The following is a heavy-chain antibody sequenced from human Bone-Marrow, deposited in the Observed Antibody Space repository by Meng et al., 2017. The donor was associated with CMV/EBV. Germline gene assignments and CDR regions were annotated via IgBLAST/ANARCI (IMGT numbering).Heavy chain of an antibody. CDR2: INPNSGGT. D-gene: IGHD3-3*01. J-gene: IGHJ6*02. CDR1: GYTFTGYY. V-gene: IGHV1-2*02. CDR3: ARDRGPGGDFWSGYYSYYYYGMDV. Sequence: ASVKVSCKASGYTFTGYYMHWVRQAPGQGLEWMGWINPNSGGTNYAQKFQGGVTMTRDTSISTAYMELSRLRSDDTAVYYCARDRGPGGDFWSGYYSYYYYGMDVWGQGTTVTVSS.